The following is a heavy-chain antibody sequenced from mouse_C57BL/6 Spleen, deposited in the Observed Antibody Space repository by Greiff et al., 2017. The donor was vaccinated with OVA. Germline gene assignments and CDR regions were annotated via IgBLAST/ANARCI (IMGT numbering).Heavy chain of an antibody. CDR2: INPSSGYT. V-gene: IGHV1-7*01. CDR3: ASYDYDRAYYAMDY. CDR1: GYTFTSYW. Sequence: VQLQQSGAELAKPGASVKLSCKASGYTFTSYWMHWVKQRPGQGLEWIGNINPSSGYTKYNQKFKDKATLTADKSSSTAYMQLSSLTYEDSAVYYCASYDYDRAYYAMDYWGQGTSVTVSS. D-gene: IGHD2-4*01. J-gene: IGHJ4*01.